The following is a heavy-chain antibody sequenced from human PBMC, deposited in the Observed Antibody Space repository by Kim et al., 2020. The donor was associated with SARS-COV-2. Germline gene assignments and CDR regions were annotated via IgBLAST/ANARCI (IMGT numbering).Heavy chain of an antibody. J-gene: IGHJ3*02. CDR3: ARREEQWLTPGAFDI. V-gene: IGHV4-39*01. D-gene: IGHD6-19*01. Sequence: PSPKRRVTISVDTTKNQFSLKLSSVTAADTAVYYCARREEQWLTPGAFDIWGQGTMVTVSS.